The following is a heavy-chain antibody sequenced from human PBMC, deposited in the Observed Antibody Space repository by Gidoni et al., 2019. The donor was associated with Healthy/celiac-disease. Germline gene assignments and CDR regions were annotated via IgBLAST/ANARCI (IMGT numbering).Heavy chain of an antibody. D-gene: IGHD1-1*01. CDR2: IYYSGST. CDR1: GGSISHSSYY. J-gene: IGHJ4*02. Sequence: QLQLQESGPGLVKPSETLSLTFTVSGGSISHSSYYWGWIRQPPGNGLEWIGSIYYSGSTFYNPALKSRVTISVDTSKNHFSLRLSSVTAADTAVYYCARRPQTGTTVGGFDYWGQGTLVTVSS. CDR3: ARRPQTGTTVGGFDY. V-gene: IGHV4-39*01.